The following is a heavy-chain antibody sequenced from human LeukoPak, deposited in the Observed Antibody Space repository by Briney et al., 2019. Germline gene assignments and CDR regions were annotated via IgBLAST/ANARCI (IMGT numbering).Heavy chain of an antibody. CDR3: ATDRASKGEQWLGYLSF. J-gene: IGHJ4*02. Sequence: GGSLRLSCAASGFTFTIYAMNWVRQAPGKGLEWVTVISSDGSNEYYADSVKGRFTISRDNSKNTLYLQMNSLRTEDTAVYYCATDRASKGEQWLGYLSFWGQGTLVAVSS. CDR2: ISSDGSNE. V-gene: IGHV3-30*03. D-gene: IGHD6-19*01. CDR1: GFTFTIYA.